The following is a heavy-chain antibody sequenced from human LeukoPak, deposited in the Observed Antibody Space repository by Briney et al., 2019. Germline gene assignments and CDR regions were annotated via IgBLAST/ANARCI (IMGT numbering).Heavy chain of an antibody. CDR3: ARDPPNNGYDFDY. J-gene: IGHJ4*02. V-gene: IGHV3-21*01. D-gene: IGHD3-22*01. Sequence: GGSLRLSCAASGFNYSAYNMNWVRQAPGKGLEWVASITSSSAYIYYGDSVKGRVRISRDNAKNSLYLQMTALIAEDTAVYYCARDPPNNGYDFDYWGQGILVTVSS. CDR1: GFNYSAYN. CDR2: ITSSSAYI.